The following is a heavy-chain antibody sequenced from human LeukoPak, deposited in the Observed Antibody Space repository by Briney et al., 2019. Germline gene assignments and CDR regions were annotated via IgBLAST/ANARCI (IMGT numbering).Heavy chain of an antibody. V-gene: IGHV3-15*01. CDR2: IKSKPDGGTT. CDR1: GFTFSSVW. Sequence: PGGSLRLSCTASGFTFSSVWMSWVRQAPGKGLEWVGRIKSKPDGGTTDYAAPVKGRFTISRDNSKNTLYLQMNSLRAEDTAVYYCAKHNLVGATCFDYWGQGTLVTVSS. D-gene: IGHD1-26*01. J-gene: IGHJ4*02. CDR3: AKHNLVGATCFDY.